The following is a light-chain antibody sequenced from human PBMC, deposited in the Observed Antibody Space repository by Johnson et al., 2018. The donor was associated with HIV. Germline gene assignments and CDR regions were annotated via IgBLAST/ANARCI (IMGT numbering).Light chain of an antibody. CDR3: GTWDSSLSAYV. CDR1: SSNIGNNY. CDR2: DNN. V-gene: IGLV1-51*01. Sequence: QSVLTQPPSVSAAPGQKVTISCSGSSSNIGNNYVSWYQQVPGTAPKLLIYDNNKRPSGIPDRFSGSQSGSSATLGITGLQTGEEADYYCGTWDSSLSAYVFGTGTRVTVL. J-gene: IGLJ1*01.